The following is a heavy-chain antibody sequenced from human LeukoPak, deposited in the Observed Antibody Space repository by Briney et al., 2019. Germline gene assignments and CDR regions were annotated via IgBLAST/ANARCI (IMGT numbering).Heavy chain of an antibody. CDR1: GYTFTGYY. CDR3: ARFRQLPTQRYFDF. J-gene: IGHJ4*02. Sequence: GASVKVSCKASGYTFTGYYMHWVRQAPGQGLEWMGWINSNSGDTNYAQKFQGRVNMTRDTSISTAYMELSRLISDDTAVYYCARFRQLPTQRYFDFWGQGTLVTVSS. D-gene: IGHD6-6*01. CDR2: INSNSGDT. V-gene: IGHV1-2*02.